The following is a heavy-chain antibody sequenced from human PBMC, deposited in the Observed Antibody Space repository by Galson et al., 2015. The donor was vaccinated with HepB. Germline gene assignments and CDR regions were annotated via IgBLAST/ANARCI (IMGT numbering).Heavy chain of an antibody. D-gene: IGHD6-19*01. J-gene: IGHJ4*02. CDR3: AKGGQWLRGDYFDY. CDR1: GFTFSSCG. V-gene: IGHV3-30*02. CDR2: IRYDGSNK. Sequence: SLRLSCAASGFTFSSCGMHWVRQAPGKGLEWVAFIRYDGSNKYYADSVKGRFTISRDNSKNTLYLQMNSLRAEDTAVYYCAKGGQWLRGDYFDYWGQGTLVTVSS.